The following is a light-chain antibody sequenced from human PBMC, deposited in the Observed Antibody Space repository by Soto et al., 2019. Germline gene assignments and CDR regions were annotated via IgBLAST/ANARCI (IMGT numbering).Light chain of an antibody. CDR1: SSNIGSNT. CDR3: SSYVGRNLLL. CDR2: GNS. Sequence: QSVLTQPPSASGTPGQRVTISCSGSSSNIGSNTVNWYQQLPGTAPKLLIYGNSQRPSGVPDRFSGSKSGTSASLAISGLQSEDEADYYCSSYVGRNLLLFGAGTKVTVL. J-gene: IGLJ1*01. V-gene: IGLV1-44*01.